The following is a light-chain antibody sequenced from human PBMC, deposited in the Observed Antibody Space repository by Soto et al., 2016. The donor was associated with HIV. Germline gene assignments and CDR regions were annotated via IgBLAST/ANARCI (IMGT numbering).Light chain of an antibody. J-gene: IGKJ1*01. CDR2: EVS. CDR3: MQHTHWPWS. CDR1: QSLLHSDGKTY. Sequence: DIVLTQSPLFLSVTPGQPASISCKSSQSLLHSDGKTYLFWYVQKSGQPPQLLIYEVSNRFSGVPDRFSGSGSGKDFTLEISRVEAEDVGVYYCMQHTHWPWSFGQGTKVEIK. V-gene: IGKV2D-29*01.